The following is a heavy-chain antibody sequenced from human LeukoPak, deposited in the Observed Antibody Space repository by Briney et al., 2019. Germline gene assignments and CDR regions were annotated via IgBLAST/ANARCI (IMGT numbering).Heavy chain of an antibody. CDR1: GGSISSSGYY. Sequence: SETLSLTCTVSGGSISSSGYYWGWIRQPPGKGLEWIGSIYYSGSTYYNPSLKSRLTISVDTSKNQFSLKLSSVTAADTAVYYCARRHSGSYYFDSWGQGTLVTVSS. J-gene: IGHJ4*02. CDR3: ARRHSGSYYFDS. D-gene: IGHD1-26*01. CDR2: IYYSGST. V-gene: IGHV4-39*01.